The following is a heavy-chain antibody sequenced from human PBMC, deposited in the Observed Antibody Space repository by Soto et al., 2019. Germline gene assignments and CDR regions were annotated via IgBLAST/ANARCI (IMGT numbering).Heavy chain of an antibody. CDR2: LSAHNGNT. D-gene: IGHD1-1*01. V-gene: IGHV1-18*01. CDR1: GYGFTTYG. J-gene: IGHJ4*02. Sequence: QIHLVQSGAEVKKPGASVKVSCKGSGYGFTTYGITWVRQAPGQGLEWMAWLSAHNGNTNYAQKLQGRVTVTRDTSTSTAYMELRSLRSDDTAVYYCARVRYGDYWGQGALVTVSS. CDR3: ARVRYGDY.